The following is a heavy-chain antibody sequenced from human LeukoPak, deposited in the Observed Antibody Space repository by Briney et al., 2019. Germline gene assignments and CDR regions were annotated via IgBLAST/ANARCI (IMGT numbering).Heavy chain of an antibody. V-gene: IGHV3-23*01. CDR2: ISGSGGST. D-gene: IGHD3-9*01. CDR1: GFTFSSYA. CDR3: AKDPRARYFDWLPHGY. J-gene: IGHJ4*02. Sequence: RSGGSLRLSCAASGFTFSSYAMSWVRQAPGKGLEWVSAISGSGGSTYYADSVKGRFTISRDNSKNTLYLQMNSLRAEDTAVYYCAKDPRARYFDWLPHGYWGQGTLVTVSS.